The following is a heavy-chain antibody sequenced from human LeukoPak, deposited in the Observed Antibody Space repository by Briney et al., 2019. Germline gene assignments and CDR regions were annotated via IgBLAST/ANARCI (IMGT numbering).Heavy chain of an antibody. CDR2: IYRVGST. V-gene: IGHV3-53*01. CDR1: GFTVSSNH. CDR3: SSRVVSEPH. J-gene: IGHJ4*02. Sequence: GGSLRLSCAASGFTVSSNHMSWVRQAPGKGLEWVSIIYRVGSTYYADSVKGRFTISRDNSKNTMYLQMNSLRAEDTAIYYCSSRVVSEPHWGQGTLVTVSS. D-gene: IGHD3-22*01.